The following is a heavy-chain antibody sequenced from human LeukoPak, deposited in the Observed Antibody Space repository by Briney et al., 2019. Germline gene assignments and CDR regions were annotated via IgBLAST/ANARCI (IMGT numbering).Heavy chain of an antibody. CDR1: GGTFSSYA. D-gene: IGHD2-2*01. V-gene: IGHV1-69*04. CDR3: ARGPQYCSSTSCNYGMDV. Sequence: SVKVSCKASGGTFSSYAISWVRQAPGQGLEWMGRIIPIFGIANYAQKFQGRVTITADKSTSTAYMELSSLRSEDTAVYYCARGPQYCSSTSCNYGMDVWGQGTTVTVSS. J-gene: IGHJ6*02. CDR2: IIPIFGIA.